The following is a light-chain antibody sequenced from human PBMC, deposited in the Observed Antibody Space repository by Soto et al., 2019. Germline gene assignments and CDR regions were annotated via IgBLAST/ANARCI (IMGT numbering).Light chain of an antibody. V-gene: IGLV1-40*01. CDR2: GNS. CDR3: QSYDSSLSGWV. J-gene: IGLJ3*02. CDR1: SSNIGAGYD. Sequence: QAVVTQPPSLSGAPGQRVTISCTGSSSNIGAGYDVHWYQQLPGTAPKLLIYGNSNRPSGVPDRFSGSKSGTSASLAITGLQAEDEADYSCQSYDSSLSGWVFCGGTKLTAL.